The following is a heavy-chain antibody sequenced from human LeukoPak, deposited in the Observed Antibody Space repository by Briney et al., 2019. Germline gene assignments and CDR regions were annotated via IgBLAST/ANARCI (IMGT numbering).Heavy chain of an antibody. Sequence: GGSLRLSCAASGFTVSGNYMSWVRQAPGKGLEWVSVIYSGGSTYYADSVKGRFTISRDNSKNTLYLQMNSLRAEDTAVYYCARALTFCSRAPGYMDVWGKGTTVTVSS. D-gene: IGHD3-3*01. CDR3: ARALTFCSRAPGYMDV. V-gene: IGHV3-66*02. CDR1: GFTVSGNY. J-gene: IGHJ6*03. CDR2: IYSGGST.